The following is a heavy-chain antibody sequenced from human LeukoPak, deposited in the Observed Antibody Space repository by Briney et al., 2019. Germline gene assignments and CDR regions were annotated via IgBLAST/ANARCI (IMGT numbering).Heavy chain of an antibody. Sequence: ASVTVFYKASGYTFTGYYMHWVRQAPGQGLAWMGWINPNSGGTNYAQQFQGRVTMTRDTSINTAYMELSRLRSDDTAVYFCAREGGYCRSTSCYDPNFDYWGQGTLVTVSS. J-gene: IGHJ4*02. V-gene: IGHV1-2*02. CDR1: GYTFTGYY. CDR3: AREGGYCRSTSCYDPNFDY. D-gene: IGHD2-2*01. CDR2: INPNSGGT.